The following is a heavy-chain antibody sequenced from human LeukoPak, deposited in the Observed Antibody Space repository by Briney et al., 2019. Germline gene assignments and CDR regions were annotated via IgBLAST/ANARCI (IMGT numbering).Heavy chain of an antibody. D-gene: IGHD6-19*01. Sequence: GESLKISCKGSGYSFTSYWIGWVRQLPGKGLEWMGIIYPGDSDTRYSPSFQGQVTISADKSISTAYLQWSSLKASDTAMYYCARQMYSSGWYVDYWGQGTLVTASS. V-gene: IGHV5-51*01. CDR3: ARQMYSSGWYVDY. CDR1: GYSFTSYW. CDR2: IYPGDSDT. J-gene: IGHJ4*02.